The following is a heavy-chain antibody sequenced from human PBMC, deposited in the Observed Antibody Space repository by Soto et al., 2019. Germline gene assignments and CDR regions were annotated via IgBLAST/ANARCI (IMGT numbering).Heavy chain of an antibody. J-gene: IGHJ3*01. V-gene: IGHV3-21*01. CDR1: GFSFSGYN. D-gene: IGHD3-22*01. Sequence: LRLSCAASGFSFSGYNMNWVRQAPGKGLEWVSSISGDSNYIYYADSVQGRFTISRDNAKNSVYLQMNSLRAEDTAVYYCARVVYFDRSAYGLWGQGTMVTVSS. CDR2: ISGDSNYI. CDR3: ARVVYFDRSAYGL.